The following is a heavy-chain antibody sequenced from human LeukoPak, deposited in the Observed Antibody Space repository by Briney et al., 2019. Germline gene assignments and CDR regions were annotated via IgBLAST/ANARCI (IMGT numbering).Heavy chain of an antibody. Sequence: PSETLSLNCAVYGVSFSGYYWSWIRQPPGKGLEWIGEINHSGSTNYNPSLKSLVTISVDTSKNHFSLKLSFVTAADTAVYYCARGRIVVVPAAYFDYWGQGTLVTVSS. CDR3: ARGRIVVVPAAYFDY. J-gene: IGHJ4*02. CDR1: GVSFSGYY. V-gene: IGHV4-34*01. D-gene: IGHD2-2*01. CDR2: INHSGST.